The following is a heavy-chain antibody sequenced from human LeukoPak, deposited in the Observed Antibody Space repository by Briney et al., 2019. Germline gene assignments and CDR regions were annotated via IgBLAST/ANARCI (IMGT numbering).Heavy chain of an antibody. J-gene: IGHJ5*02. Sequence: GGSLRFSCVASGFTFSSYAMSWVRQAPGKGLEWVSTITGSGSGTFYVNSVKDRFTISRDDSKNTVYMQMNSLRVEDAAVYYCAKGKAADILDWFDPWGQGTLVTVSS. CDR1: GFTFSSYA. CDR3: AKGKAADILDWFDP. CDR2: ITGSGSGT. V-gene: IGHV3-23*01. D-gene: IGHD3-9*01.